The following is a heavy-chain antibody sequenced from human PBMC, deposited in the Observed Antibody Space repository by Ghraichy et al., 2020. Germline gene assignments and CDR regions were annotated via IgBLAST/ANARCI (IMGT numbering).Heavy chain of an antibody. D-gene: IGHD6-19*01. Sequence: AVKVSCKASGGTFSSYAISWVRQAPGQGLEWMGGIIPIFGTANYAQKFQGRVTITADESTSTAYMELSSLRSEDTAVYYCARDTTSSGWYYYYYGMDVWGQGTTVTVSS. CDR1: GGTFSSYA. V-gene: IGHV1-69*13. J-gene: IGHJ6*02. CDR3: ARDTTSSGWYYYYYGMDV. CDR2: IIPIFGTA.